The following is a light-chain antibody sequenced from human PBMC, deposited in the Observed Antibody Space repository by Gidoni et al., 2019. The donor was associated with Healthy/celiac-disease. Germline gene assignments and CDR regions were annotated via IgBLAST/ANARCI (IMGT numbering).Light chain of an antibody. CDR3: QQYGSSPWT. CDR1: QSLSNTY. V-gene: IGKV3-20*01. Sequence: EIVLTQSPGTLTLSPGERATLSCRASQSLSNTYLAWYQQKPGQAPRLLIYGASSRATGIPYSFSGSGSGTDFTLTISRLEPEDFAVYYCQQYGSSPWTFGQGTKVEIK. J-gene: IGKJ1*01. CDR2: GAS.